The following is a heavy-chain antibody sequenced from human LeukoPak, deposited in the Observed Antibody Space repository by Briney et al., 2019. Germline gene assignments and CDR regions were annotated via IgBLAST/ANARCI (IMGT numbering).Heavy chain of an antibody. V-gene: IGHV1-46*01. CDR1: GYTFTSYY. J-gene: IGHJ4*02. CDR3: ARSFHHYYDSSGYETAGEY. Sequence: ASAKVSCKASGYTFTSYYMHWVRQDPGQGLEWMRIINPSGGRTSYAQKFQGRVTMTRDMSTSTFYMELSSLRSEDTAVYYCARSFHHYYDSSGYETAGEYWGQGTLVTVSS. D-gene: IGHD3-22*01. CDR2: INPSGGRT.